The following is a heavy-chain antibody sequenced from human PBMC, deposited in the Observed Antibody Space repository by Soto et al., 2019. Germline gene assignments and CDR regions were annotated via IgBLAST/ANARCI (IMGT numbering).Heavy chain of an antibody. CDR3: ARDSIAAEQDFDY. CDR1: GGSFSGYY. J-gene: IGHJ4*02. V-gene: IGHV4-34*01. Sequence: SETLSLTCAVYGGSFSGYYWSWIRQPPGKGLEWIGEINHSGSTNYNPSLKSRVTISVDTSKNQFSLKLSSVTAADTAVYYCARDSIAAEQDFDYWGQGTLVTVSS. D-gene: IGHD6-6*01. CDR2: INHSGST.